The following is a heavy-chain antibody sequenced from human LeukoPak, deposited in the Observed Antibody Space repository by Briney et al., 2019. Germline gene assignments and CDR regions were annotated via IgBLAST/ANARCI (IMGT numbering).Heavy chain of an antibody. V-gene: IGHV1-69*05. D-gene: IGHD2-2*01. J-gene: IGHJ6*03. CDR1: GGTFSSYA. Sequence: SVKVSCKASGGTFSSYAISWVRQAPGQGLEWMGGIIPIFGTANYAQKFQGRVTITTDESTSTAYMELSSLRSEDTAVYYCARGEDCSSTSCYGDYYYYYMDVWGKGTTVTVSS. CDR3: ARGEDCSSTSCYGDYYYYYMDV. CDR2: IIPIFGTA.